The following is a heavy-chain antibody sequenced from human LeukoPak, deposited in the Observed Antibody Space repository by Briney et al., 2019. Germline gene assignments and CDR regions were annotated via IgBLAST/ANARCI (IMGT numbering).Heavy chain of an antibody. CDR3: AKIDYGGSD. Sequence: PGRSLRLSCAASGFTFDEYAMHWVRQAPGKGLEWVSAISWNSGSIGYADSVKGRFTISRDNARNSLYLQMNSLRAEDTALCYCAKIDYGGSDWGQGTLVTVSS. D-gene: IGHD4-23*01. V-gene: IGHV3-9*01. J-gene: IGHJ4*02. CDR1: GFTFDEYA. CDR2: ISWNSGSI.